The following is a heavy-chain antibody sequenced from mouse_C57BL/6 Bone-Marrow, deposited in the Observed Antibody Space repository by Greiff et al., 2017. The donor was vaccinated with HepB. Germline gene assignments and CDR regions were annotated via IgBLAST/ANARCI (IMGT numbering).Heavy chain of an antibody. CDR1: GFTFSSYA. CDR3: ARVSYYYGSSYDVAY. CDR2: ISDGGSYT. Sequence: EVKVEESGGGLVKPGGSLKLSCAASGFTFSSYAMSWVRQTPEKRLEWVATISDGGSYTYYPDNVKGRFTISRDNAKNNLYLQMSHLKSEDTTMYYCARVSYYYGSSYDVAYWGQGTLVTVSA. D-gene: IGHD1-1*01. J-gene: IGHJ3*01. V-gene: IGHV5-4*03.